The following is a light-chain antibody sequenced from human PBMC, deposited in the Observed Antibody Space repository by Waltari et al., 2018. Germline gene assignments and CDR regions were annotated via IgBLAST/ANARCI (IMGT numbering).Light chain of an antibody. CDR1: QSVSISY. Sequence: EIVLTQSPGPLSLFPGERATLSCRASQSVSISYLAWYQQKPGQAPRLLIYGASSRATGIPDRFSGSGSGTDFTLTISRLEPEDFAVYYCQQYGSSPLFTFGPGTKVDIK. V-gene: IGKV3-20*01. CDR3: QQYGSSPLFT. J-gene: IGKJ3*01. CDR2: GAS.